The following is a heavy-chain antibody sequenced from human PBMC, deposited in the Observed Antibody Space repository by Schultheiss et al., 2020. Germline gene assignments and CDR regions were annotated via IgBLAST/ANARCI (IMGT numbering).Heavy chain of an antibody. D-gene: IGHD3-3*01. CDR2: MNPNSGNT. CDR1: GYTFTSYD. CDR3: ARVERTIFGVVIIKGWFDP. J-gene: IGHJ5*02. V-gene: IGHV1-8*01. Sequence: ASVKVSCKASGYTFTSYDINWVRQATGQGLEWMGWMNPNSGNTGYAQKFQGRVTMTRNTSISTAYMELSSLRSEDTAVYYCARVERTIFGVVIIKGWFDPWGQGTLVTVSS.